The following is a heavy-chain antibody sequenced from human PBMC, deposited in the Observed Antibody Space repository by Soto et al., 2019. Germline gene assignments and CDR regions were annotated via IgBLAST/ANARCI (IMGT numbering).Heavy chain of an antibody. J-gene: IGHJ4*02. CDR1: GFSVSSNY. CDR2: IYSAGST. Sequence: EVQLVESGGGLVQPGGSLRLSCAASGFSVSSNYMSWVRQAPGKGLEWVSVIYSAGSTYYADSVKGRFTISRDNSKNTLYLQMNSLRAEDTAVYYCARVSGIAEYYFDYWGQGTLVTVSS. CDR3: ARVSGIAEYYFDY. V-gene: IGHV3-66*01. D-gene: IGHD6-13*01.